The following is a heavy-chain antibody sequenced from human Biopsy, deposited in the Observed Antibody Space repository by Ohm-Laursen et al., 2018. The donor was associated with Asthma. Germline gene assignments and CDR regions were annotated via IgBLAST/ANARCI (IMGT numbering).Heavy chain of an antibody. D-gene: IGHD4-17*01. CDR3: ASDFPKDYVRYNFQF. Sequence: SVKVSCKLSGYSLTDLSMHWVRQAPGQGLEWMGGHDHEEGGTVNARRFQGRVTMTEDTSTDAAYMELSSLSSDDTAVYYCASDFPKDYVRYNFQFWGQGTLVTVSS. V-gene: IGHV1-24*01. J-gene: IGHJ4*02. CDR1: GYSLTDLS. CDR2: HDHEEGGT.